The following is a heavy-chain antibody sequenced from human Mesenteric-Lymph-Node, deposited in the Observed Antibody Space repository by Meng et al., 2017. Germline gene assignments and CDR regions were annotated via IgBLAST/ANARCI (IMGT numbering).Heavy chain of an antibody. Sequence: SETLSLTCTVSGYSISSGYYWGWIRQPPGKGLEWIGSIYHSGSTYYNPSLKSRVTISIDTSRNQFSLKLSSVTAADTAVYYCARSLGWIHDAFDFWGQGTMVTVSS. CDR2: IYHSGST. V-gene: IGHV4-38-2*02. D-gene: IGHD5-18*01. CDR3: ARSLGWIHDAFDF. CDR1: GYSISSGYY. J-gene: IGHJ3*01.